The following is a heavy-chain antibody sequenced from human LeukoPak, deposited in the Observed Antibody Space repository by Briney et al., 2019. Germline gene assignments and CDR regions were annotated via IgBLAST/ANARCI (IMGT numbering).Heavy chain of an antibody. CDR2: IYYSGST. J-gene: IGHJ3*02. CDR1: GGSISSYY. D-gene: IGHD3-9*01. Sequence: PSETLSLTCTVSGGSISSYYWGWIRQPPGKGLEWIGSIYYSGSTYYNPSLKSRVTISVDTSKNQFSLKLSSVTAADTAVYYCARPYYDILTGYSSGAFDIWGQGTMVTVSS. V-gene: IGHV4-39*01. CDR3: ARPYYDILTGYSSGAFDI.